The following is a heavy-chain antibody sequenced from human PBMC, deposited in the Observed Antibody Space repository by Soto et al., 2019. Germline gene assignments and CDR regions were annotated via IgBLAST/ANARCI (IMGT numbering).Heavy chain of an antibody. Sequence: GGSLRLSCTASGFTFGDYAMSWFRQAPGKGLEWVGFIRSKAYGGTTEYAASVKGRFTISRDDSKSIAYLQMNSLKTEDTAVYYCHRVALTHYYYSGMDVCGQGPTVTVFS. J-gene: IGHJ6*02. CDR2: IRSKAYGGTT. CDR1: GFTFGDYA. D-gene: IGHD7-27*01. V-gene: IGHV3-49*03. CDR3: HRVALTHYYYSGMDV.